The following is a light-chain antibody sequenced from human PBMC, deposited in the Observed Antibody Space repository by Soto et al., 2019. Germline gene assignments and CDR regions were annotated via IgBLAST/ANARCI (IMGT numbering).Light chain of an antibody. Sequence: QPVLTQSPSASASLGASVKLTCTLSSGHSSYAIAWHQQQPEKGPQYLMKLNSDGSHSKGDGIPDRFSGSSSGADRYLTISSLQSEDEADYYCQTWGTGIVVFGGGTKLTVL. V-gene: IGLV4-69*01. J-gene: IGLJ2*01. CDR1: SGHSSYA. CDR3: QTWGTGIVV. CDR2: LNSDGSH.